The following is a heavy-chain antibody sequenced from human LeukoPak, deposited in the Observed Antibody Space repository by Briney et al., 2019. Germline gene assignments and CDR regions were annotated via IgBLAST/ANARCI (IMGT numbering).Heavy chain of an antibody. D-gene: IGHD3-16*01. V-gene: IGHV1-46*01. CDR2: IRHSGGT. CDR3: AREEEGGTFDY. J-gene: IGHJ4*01. CDR1: GYTFTNYY. Sequence: ASVKVSCKASGYTFTNYYMHWARQAPGQGLEWMGIIRHSGGTIYAQKFQGRVAMTGDTSTSTVYMELSSLRSEDTALYYCAREEEGGTFDYWGQGTLVTVSS.